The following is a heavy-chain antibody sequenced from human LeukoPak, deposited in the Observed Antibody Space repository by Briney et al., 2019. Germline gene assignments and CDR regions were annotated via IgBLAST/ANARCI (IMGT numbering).Heavy chain of an antibody. D-gene: IGHD1-26*01. V-gene: IGHV1-18*01. CDR1: GYTFTSYA. CDR3: ARDAAELGAFDI. J-gene: IGHJ3*02. Sequence: ASVKVSCKASGYTFTSYAMNWVRQAPGQGLEWMGWISAYNGNTNYAQKLQGRVTMTTDTSTSTAYMELRSLRSDDTAVYYCARDAAELGAFDIWGQGTMVTVSS. CDR2: ISAYNGNT.